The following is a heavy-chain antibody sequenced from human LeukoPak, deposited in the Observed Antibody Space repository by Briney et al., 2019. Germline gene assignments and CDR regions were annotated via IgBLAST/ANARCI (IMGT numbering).Heavy chain of an antibody. Sequence: GGFLSLSCAASEFIFSSYAVSLLRQAPGKGLEWVSAISGSGGSTYYADSVKGRFTITRDNSKNTLYLQMNRLTPQDTAVRARAELVKVVSRGSFDYGRQASLVTVSS. CDR2: ISGSGGST. CDR1: EFIFSSYA. J-gene: IGHJ4*02. D-gene: IGHD2-8*02. V-gene: IGHV3-23*01. CDR3: AELVKVVSRGSFDY.